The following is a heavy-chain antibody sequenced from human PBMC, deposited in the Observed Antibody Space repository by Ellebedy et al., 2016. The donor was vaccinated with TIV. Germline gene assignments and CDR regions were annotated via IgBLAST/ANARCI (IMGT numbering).Heavy chain of an antibody. CDR2: ITGNGGIT. V-gene: IGHV3-23*01. Sequence: GGSLRLSCEVSGFPLSTYTMNWVRQTPRTGLEWVSSITGNGGITLYADSVKGRFTISRDNSRNTLYLQLNSLSAEATAVYHCAKDPNGDYVGAFDTWGQGTMVTVSS. CDR1: GFPLSTYT. CDR3: AKDPNGDYVGAFDT. D-gene: IGHD4-17*01. J-gene: IGHJ3*02.